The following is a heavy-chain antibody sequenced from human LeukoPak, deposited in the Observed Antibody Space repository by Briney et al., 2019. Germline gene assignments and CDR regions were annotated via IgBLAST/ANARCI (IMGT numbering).Heavy chain of an antibody. Sequence: GGSLRLSCAASGFTFSSYGMHWVRQAPGKGLEWVAVISYDGSNKYYADSVKGRFTISRDNSKNTLNLQMNSLRAEDTAVYYCARGDWGMYYFDYWGQGTLVTVSS. CDR1: GFTFSSYG. D-gene: IGHD7-27*01. J-gene: IGHJ4*02. V-gene: IGHV3-30*03. CDR3: ARGDWGMYYFDY. CDR2: ISYDGSNK.